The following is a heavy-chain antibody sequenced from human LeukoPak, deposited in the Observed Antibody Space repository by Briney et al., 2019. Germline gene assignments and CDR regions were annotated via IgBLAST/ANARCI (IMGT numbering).Heavy chain of an antibody. CDR2: IYYSGST. V-gene: IGHV4-61*03. CDR1: GASVSSGGYY. Sequence: SETLSLTCTVSGASVSSGGYYWSCLRQPPGKGLEWIGYIYYSGSTNYNPSLKSRVTISVDTSKNHFSLKVSSVTAADAAVYYCARRGGSGRSFDYWGRGTLVTVSS. J-gene: IGHJ4*02. D-gene: IGHD3-10*01. CDR3: ARRGGSGRSFDY.